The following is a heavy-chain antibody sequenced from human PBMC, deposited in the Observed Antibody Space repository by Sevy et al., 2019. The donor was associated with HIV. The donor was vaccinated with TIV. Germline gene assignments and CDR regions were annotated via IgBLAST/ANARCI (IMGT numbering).Heavy chain of an antibody. D-gene: IGHD3-10*01. CDR1: GFAFSGST. J-gene: IGHJ6*02. V-gene: IGHV3-73*01. CDR2: IRSKAYNYAT. Sequence: GGSLRLSCAASGFAFSGSTVHWLRQASGNGLEWVGRIRSKAYNYATTYAASLKGRFTISRDDSKNTAYLQLNGLKTEDTAVYYCTGGAPYPMDVWGQRTTVTVSS. CDR3: TGGAPYPMDV.